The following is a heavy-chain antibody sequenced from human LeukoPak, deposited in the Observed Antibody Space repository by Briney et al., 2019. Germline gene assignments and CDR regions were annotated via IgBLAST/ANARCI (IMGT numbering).Heavy chain of an antibody. CDR3: ARSKYPGSFWSGYHTGIGYFDL. CDR1: GYTFTRFG. V-gene: IGHV1-18*01. J-gene: IGHJ2*01. Sequence: GASVKVSCKASGYTFTRFGISWVRQAPGQGLEWMGWISAYNGNTNYAQNLQGRVTMTTDTSTSTAYMELRSLRSDDTAVYYCARSKYPGSFWSGYHTGIGYFDLWGRGTLVTVSS. D-gene: IGHD3-3*01. CDR2: ISAYNGNT.